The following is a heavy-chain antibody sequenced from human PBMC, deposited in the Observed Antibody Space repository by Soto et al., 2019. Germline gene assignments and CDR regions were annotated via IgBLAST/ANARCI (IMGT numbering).Heavy chain of an antibody. V-gene: IGHV4-38-2*01. CDR1: GYSISGGYY. CDR2: IYHSGST. D-gene: IGHD3-22*01. CDR3: ARGLTMIVVVPFDY. J-gene: IGHJ4*02. Sequence: SETLSLTCAVSGYSISGGYYWGWIRQPPGKGLEWIGSIYHSGSTYYNPSLKSRVTISVDTSKNQFSLKLSSVTAADTAVYYCARGLTMIVVVPFDYWGQGTLVTSPQ.